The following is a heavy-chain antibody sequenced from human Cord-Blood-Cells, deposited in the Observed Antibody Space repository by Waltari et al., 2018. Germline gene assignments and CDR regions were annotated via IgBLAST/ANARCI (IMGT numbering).Heavy chain of an antibody. V-gene: IGHV4-61*09. CDR2: TDTSGST. D-gene: IGHD6-13*01. J-gene: IGHJ4*02. CDR3: AGERVVWGSSWSGYFDY. Sequence: QVQLQESGPGLVKPSQTLSLTCTVSGGSISSASYYWSWIRPPVGKGLEWIGYTDTSGSTNYHPSLESRVTISVDTSKNQSSLKLSAVTAADTAVYYCAGERVVWGSSWSGYFDYWGQGTLVTVSS. CDR1: GGSISSASYY.